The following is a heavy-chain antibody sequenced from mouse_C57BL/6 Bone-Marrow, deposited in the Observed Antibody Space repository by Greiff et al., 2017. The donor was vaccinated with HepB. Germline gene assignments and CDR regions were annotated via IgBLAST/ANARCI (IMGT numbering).Heavy chain of an antibody. J-gene: IGHJ3*01. CDR3: ARKTAQATAWFAY. CDR2: IDPSDSYT. CDR1: GYTFTSYW. Sequence: VQLQQPGAELVKPGASVKLSCKASGYTFTSYWMQWVKQRPGQGLEWIGEIDPSDSYTNYNQKFKGKATLTVDTSSSTAYIQLSSLTSEDSAVYYCARKTAQATAWFAYWGQGTLVTVSA. V-gene: IGHV1-50*01. D-gene: IGHD3-2*02.